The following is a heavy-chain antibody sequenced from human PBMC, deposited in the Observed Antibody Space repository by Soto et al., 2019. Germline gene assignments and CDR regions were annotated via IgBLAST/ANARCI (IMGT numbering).Heavy chain of an antibody. J-gene: IGHJ6*04. CDR2: IDNAGTDS. V-gene: IGHV3-74*01. CDR1: GFTLSGRS. D-gene: IGHD3-10*01. Sequence: EVQLVESGGGLVQPGGSLRLSCAASGFTLSGRSMHWVRQAPGKGLVWVSGIDNAGTDSTYADSVKGRFTSSRDNAKNMLSLQMNSVRVEDTAVYYCARGWFGPDVWGKGTTVTVSS. CDR3: ARGWFGPDV.